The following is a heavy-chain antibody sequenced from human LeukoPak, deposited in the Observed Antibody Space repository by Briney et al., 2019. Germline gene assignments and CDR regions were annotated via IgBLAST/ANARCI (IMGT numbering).Heavy chain of an antibody. Sequence: GESLKISCAASGFTFSSYSMNWVRQAPGKGLEWVSSISSSSSYIYYADSVKGRFTISRDNAKNSLYLQMNSLRAEDTAVYYCARGPYSSSFGSWFDPWGQGTLVTVSS. CDR1: GFTFSSYS. CDR3: ARGPYSSSFGSWFDP. J-gene: IGHJ5*02. D-gene: IGHD6-13*01. V-gene: IGHV3-21*01. CDR2: ISSSSSYI.